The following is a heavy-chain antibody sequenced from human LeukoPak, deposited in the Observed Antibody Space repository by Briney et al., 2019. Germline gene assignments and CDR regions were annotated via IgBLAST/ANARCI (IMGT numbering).Heavy chain of an antibody. CDR3: ARVPYYYDSSGYYYVSRGTVPPNAPDAFDI. CDR2: IYPGDSDT. Sequence: GESLKISCKGSGYSFTSYWIGWVRQMPGKGLEWMGIIYPGDSDTRYSPSFQGQVTISADKSISTAYLQWSSLKASDTAMYYCARVPYYYDSSGYYYVSRGTVPPNAPDAFDIWGQGTMVTVSS. D-gene: IGHD3-22*01. CDR1: GYSFTSYW. V-gene: IGHV5-51*01. J-gene: IGHJ3*02.